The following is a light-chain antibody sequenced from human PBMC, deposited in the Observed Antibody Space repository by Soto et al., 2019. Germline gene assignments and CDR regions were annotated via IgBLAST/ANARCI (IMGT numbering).Light chain of an antibody. CDR2: EVS. CDR3: NSYGSTSARYV. Sequence: QSALTQPASVSGSPGQSITISCTGTSRDVGGYNYVSWYQQHPGKAPKLMIYEVSHRPSGVSNRFSGSKSGNTASLTISGLQAEDEAEYFCNSYGSTSARYVFGTGTKLTVL. CDR1: SRDVGGYNY. V-gene: IGLV2-14*01. J-gene: IGLJ1*01.